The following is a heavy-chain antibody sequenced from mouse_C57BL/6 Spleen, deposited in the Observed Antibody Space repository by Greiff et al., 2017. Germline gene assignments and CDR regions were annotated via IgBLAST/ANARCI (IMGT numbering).Heavy chain of an antibody. D-gene: IGHD4-1*01. J-gene: IGHJ2*01. V-gene: IGHV5-6*02. CDR3: ARHPANWDFDY. Sequence: EVMLVESGGDLVKPGGSLKLSCAASGFTFSSYGMSWVRQTPDKRLEWVATISSGGSYTYYPDSVKGRFTISRDNAKNTLYLQMSSLKSEDTAMYYCARHPANWDFDYWGQGTTLTVSS. CDR1: GFTFSSYG. CDR2: ISSGGSYT.